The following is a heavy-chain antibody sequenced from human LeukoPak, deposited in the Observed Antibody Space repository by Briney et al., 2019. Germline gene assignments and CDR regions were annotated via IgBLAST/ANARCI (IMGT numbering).Heavy chain of an antibody. D-gene: IGHD5-24*01. J-gene: IGHJ6*02. CDR1: GGTFSSYA. V-gene: IGHV1-69*13. CDR2: IIPIFGTA. CDR3: ASMREMATITPYYYYGMDV. Sequence: SVKVSCKASGGTFSSYAISWVRQAPGQGLEWTGGIIPIFGTANYAQKFQGRVTITADESTSTAYMELSSLRSEDTAVYYCASMREMATITPYYYYGMDVWGQGTTVTVSS.